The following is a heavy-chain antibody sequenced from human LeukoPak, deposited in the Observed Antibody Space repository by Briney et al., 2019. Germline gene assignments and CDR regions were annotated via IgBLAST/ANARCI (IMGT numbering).Heavy chain of an antibody. CDR2: ISYDGSNK. CDR1: GFTFSSYG. V-gene: IGHV3-30*18. D-gene: IGHD2-8*01. Sequence: GGSLRLSCAASGFTFSSYGMHWVRQAPGKGLEWVAVISYDGSNKYYADSVKGRFTISRDNSKNTLYLQMNRLRAEDTAVYYCAKDLVYALDYWGQGTLVTVSS. J-gene: IGHJ4*02. CDR3: AKDLVYALDY.